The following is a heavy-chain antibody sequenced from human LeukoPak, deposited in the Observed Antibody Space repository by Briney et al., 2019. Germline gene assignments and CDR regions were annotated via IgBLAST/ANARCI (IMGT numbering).Heavy chain of an antibody. J-gene: IGHJ4*02. V-gene: IGHV1-2*02. CDR1: GYTFTGYY. CDR2: INPNSGGT. CDR3: AREEADSGSYYVDY. D-gene: IGHD1-26*01. Sequence: ASVKVSCKASGYTFTGYYMHWVRQAPGQGLKWMGWINPNSGGTNYAQKFQGRVTMTRDTSISTAYMELSRLRSDDTAVYYCAREEADSGSYYVDYWGQGTLVTVSS.